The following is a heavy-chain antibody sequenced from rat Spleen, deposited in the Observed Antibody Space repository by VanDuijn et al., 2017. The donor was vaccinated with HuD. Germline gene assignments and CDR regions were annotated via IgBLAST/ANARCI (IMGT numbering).Heavy chain of an antibody. D-gene: IGHD1-1*01. CDR3: ARPFYYYSAPFDY. CDR2: IIYDGSGT. CDR1: GFTFSDYA. V-gene: IGHV5-17*01. J-gene: IGHJ2*01. Sequence: EVQLVESDGGLVQPGRSLKLSCAASGFTFSDYAMAWVRQAPKKGLEWVAIIIYDGSGTYYRDSVKGRFTISRDNAKSTLYLQMDSLRSEDTATYYCARPFYYYSAPFDYWGQGVMVTVSS.